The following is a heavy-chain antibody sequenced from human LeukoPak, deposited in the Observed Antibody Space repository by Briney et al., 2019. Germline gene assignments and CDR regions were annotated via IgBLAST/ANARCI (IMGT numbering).Heavy chain of an antibody. CDR3: TTYGVAVV. CDR2: IIPIFGTA. Sequence: SVTVSCKASGGTFSSYAISWVRQAPGQGLEWMGGIIPIFGTANYAQKFQGRVTITADESTSTAYMELSSLRSEDTAVYYCTTYGVAVVWGQGTLVTVSS. D-gene: IGHD6-19*01. CDR1: GGTFSSYA. V-gene: IGHV1-69*13. J-gene: IGHJ4*02.